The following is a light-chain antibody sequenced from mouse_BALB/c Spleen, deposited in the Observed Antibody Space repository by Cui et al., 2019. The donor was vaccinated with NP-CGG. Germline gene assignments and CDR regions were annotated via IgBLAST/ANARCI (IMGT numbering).Light chain of an antibody. CDR3: ALWYSNHWV. CDR1: TGAVTTSNY. J-gene: IGLJ1*01. CDR2: GSN. V-gene: IGLV1*01. Sequence: QPVLTQESALTTSPGETVTLTCRSSTGAVTTSNYDNWVQEKPDHLFTGLIGGSNNRAPGIPARFSGSLIGDKAVLTITGAQNEDETIYFCALWYSNHWVFGGGTKLTVL.